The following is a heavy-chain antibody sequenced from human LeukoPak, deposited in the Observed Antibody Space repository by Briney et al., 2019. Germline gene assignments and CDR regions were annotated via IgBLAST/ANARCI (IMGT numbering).Heavy chain of an antibody. D-gene: IGHD6-13*01. V-gene: IGHV3-20*04. Sequence: GGSLRLSCTASGFTFGDYSMSWVRQAPGKGLEWVSGINWNGGSTGYADSVKGRFTISRDNAKNSLYLQMNSLRAEDTALYYCARCSSSWKHYYYYMDVWGKGTTVTVSS. CDR1: GFTFGDYS. CDR2: INWNGGST. CDR3: ARCSSSWKHYYYYMDV. J-gene: IGHJ6*03.